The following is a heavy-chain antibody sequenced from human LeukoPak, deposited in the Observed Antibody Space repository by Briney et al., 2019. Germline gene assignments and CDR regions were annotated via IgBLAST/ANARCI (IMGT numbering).Heavy chain of an antibody. Sequence: SETLSLTCTVSGGSISSGDYYWSWIRQPPGKGLEWIGYIYYSGSTYYNPSLKSRVAISVDTSKSQFSLKLSSVTAADTAVYYCARDWHYYDSSGYLDYWGQGTLVTVSS. CDR3: ARDWHYYDSSGYLDY. J-gene: IGHJ4*02. D-gene: IGHD3-22*01. CDR1: GGSISSGDYY. V-gene: IGHV4-30-4*01. CDR2: IYYSGST.